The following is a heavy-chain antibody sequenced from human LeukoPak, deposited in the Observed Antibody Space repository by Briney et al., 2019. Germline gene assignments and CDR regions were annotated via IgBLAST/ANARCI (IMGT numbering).Heavy chain of an antibody. CDR3: ARSYPSYGMDV. D-gene: IGHD2-2*02. Sequence: SETLSLTCTVSGGSISSSSYYWGWIRQPPGKGLEWIGSIYYSGSTYYNPSLKSRVTISVDTSKNQFSLKLSSATAADTAVYYCARSYPSYGMDVWGQGTTVTVSS. CDR2: IYYSGST. CDR1: GGSISSSSYY. J-gene: IGHJ6*02. V-gene: IGHV4-39*07.